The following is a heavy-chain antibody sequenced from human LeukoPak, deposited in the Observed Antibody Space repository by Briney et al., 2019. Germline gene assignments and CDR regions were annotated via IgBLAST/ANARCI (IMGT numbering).Heavy chain of an antibody. Sequence: GGSLRLSCGASGFTFSTFTMHWVRQAPGKGPEWVAFIHNDGSNKYYADSVKGRFTISRDNSKNTLYLQMNSLRAEDTAVYYCAREGIAAAGTNYFDYWGQGTLVTVSS. V-gene: IGHV3-30*02. CDR3: AREGIAAAGTNYFDY. CDR2: IHNDGSNK. J-gene: IGHJ4*02. D-gene: IGHD6-13*01. CDR1: GFTFSTFT.